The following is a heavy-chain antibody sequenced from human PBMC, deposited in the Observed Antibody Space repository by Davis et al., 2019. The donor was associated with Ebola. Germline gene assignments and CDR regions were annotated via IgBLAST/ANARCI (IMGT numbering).Heavy chain of an antibody. J-gene: IGHJ6*02. CDR3: ARISAAAGADSGYGMDV. D-gene: IGHD6-13*01. CDR1: GYTFTGYY. V-gene: IGHV1-2*02. CDR2: INPNSGGT. Sequence: ASVKVSCQASGYTFTGYYMHWVRQAPGQGLEWMGWINPNSGGTNYAQKFQGRVTMTRDTSISTAYMELSRLRSDDTAVYYCARISAAAGADSGYGMDVWGQGTTVTVSS.